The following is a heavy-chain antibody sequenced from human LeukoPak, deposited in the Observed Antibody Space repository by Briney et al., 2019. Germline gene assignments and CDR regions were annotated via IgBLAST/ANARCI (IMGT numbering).Heavy chain of an antibody. CDR1: GFTFSSYA. Sequence: PGGSLRLSCAASGFTFSSYAMSWVRQAPGKGLEWVSAISGGGGSTYYAGSVKGRFTISRDNSKNTLYLQMNSLGADDTAIYYCTKNPHVWFGELDYWGQETLVSVSS. D-gene: IGHD3-10*01. J-gene: IGHJ4*02. CDR2: ISGGGGST. V-gene: IGHV3-23*01. CDR3: TKNPHVWFGELDY.